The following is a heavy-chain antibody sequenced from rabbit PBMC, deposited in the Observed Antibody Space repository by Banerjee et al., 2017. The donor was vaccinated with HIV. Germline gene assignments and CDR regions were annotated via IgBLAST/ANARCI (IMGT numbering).Heavy chain of an antibody. Sequence: QSSEESGGDLVKPGASLTLTCTASGFTFSSSYYMSWVRQAPGKGLEWIGCMHTSSGNTVYANWAKGRFTISKTSSTTVTLQMTSLTAADTATYFCARDPFNLWGPGTLVTVS. J-gene: IGHJ4*01. CDR1: GFTFSSSYY. CDR3: ARDPFNL. CDR2: MHTSSGNT. V-gene: IGHV1S40*01.